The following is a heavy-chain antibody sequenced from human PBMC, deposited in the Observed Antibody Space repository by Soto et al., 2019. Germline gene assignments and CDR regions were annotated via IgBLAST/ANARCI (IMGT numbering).Heavy chain of an antibody. CDR2: ISAYNGNT. D-gene: IGHD3-16*01. CDR3: GRDLAGPLINY. J-gene: IGHJ4*02. Sequence: QVQLVQSGAEVKKPGASVKVSCKASGYSFTSYGISWVRQAPGQGLEWMGWISAYNGNTKYAQKLQGRVTMTTDTPTRTAYRGLRRLSSDDTAVYYGGRDLAGPLINYWGQGTRVTVSS. CDR1: GYSFTSYG. V-gene: IGHV1-18*01.